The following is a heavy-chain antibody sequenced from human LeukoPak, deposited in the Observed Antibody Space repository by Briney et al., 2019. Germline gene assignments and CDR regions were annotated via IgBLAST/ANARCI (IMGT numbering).Heavy chain of an antibody. CDR3: ARGGTTLIVPIS. CDR1: GFTVSSSY. D-gene: IGHD3-22*01. Sequence: GGSLRLSCAASGFTVSSSYMSWVRQAPGKGLEWVSVIYSGGSTYYADSVKGRFTISRDNSKNTLYLQMNSLRAEDTAVYYCARGGTTLIVPISWGQGTLVTVSS. V-gene: IGHV3-53*01. J-gene: IGHJ5*02. CDR2: IYSGGST.